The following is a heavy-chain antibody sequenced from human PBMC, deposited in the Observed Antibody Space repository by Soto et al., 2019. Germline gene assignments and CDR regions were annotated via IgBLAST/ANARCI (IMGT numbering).Heavy chain of an antibody. V-gene: IGHV3-30*18. J-gene: IGHJ4*02. CDR3: AKDLHSFTIVVVPFDY. CDR1: GFTFSSYG. CDR2: ISYDGSNK. Sequence: PGGSLRLSCAASGFTFSSYGMHWVRQAPGKGLEWVAVISYDGSNKYYADSVKGRFTISRDNSKNTLYLQMNSLRAEDTAVYYCAKDLHSFTIVVVPFDYWGQGTLVTVSS. D-gene: IGHD3-22*01.